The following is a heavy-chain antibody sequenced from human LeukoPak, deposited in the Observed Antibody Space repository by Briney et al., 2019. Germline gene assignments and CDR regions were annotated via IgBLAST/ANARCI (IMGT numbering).Heavy chain of an antibody. CDR3: ARWSRDGYSFDY. Sequence: SETLSLTCTVSGGSISSSSYYWGWIRQPPGKGLEWIGSIHYSGSTYYNPSLKSRVTISVDTSKNQFSLKLSSVTAADTAVYYCARWSRDGYSFDYWGQGTLVTVSS. J-gene: IGHJ4*02. CDR1: GGSISSSSYY. D-gene: IGHD5-24*01. CDR2: IHYSGST. V-gene: IGHV4-39*07.